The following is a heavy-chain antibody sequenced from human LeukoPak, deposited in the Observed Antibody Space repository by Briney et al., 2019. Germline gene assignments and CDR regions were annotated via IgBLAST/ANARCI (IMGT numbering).Heavy chain of an antibody. Sequence: PGGSLRLSCAASGFTFSRYDMSWVRQAPGKGLEWVSAISGSGGSTYYADSVKGRFTISRDNSKNMVYLQMNSLRSEDTAVYYCTSSVAYYDSSGYYRRYYYYYMDVWGKGTTVTVSS. D-gene: IGHD3-22*01. CDR3: TSSVAYYDSSGYYRRYYYYYMDV. CDR2: ISGSGGST. V-gene: IGHV3-23*01. CDR1: GFTFSRYD. J-gene: IGHJ6*03.